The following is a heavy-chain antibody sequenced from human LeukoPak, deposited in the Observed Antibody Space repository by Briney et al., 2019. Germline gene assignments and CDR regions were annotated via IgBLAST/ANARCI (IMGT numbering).Heavy chain of an antibody. CDR1: GFTFSSYA. CDR3: ARSGGMGYYYYMDV. D-gene: IGHD1-26*01. CDR2: ISSSGSTI. Sequence: GGSLRLSCAASGFTFSSYATSWVRQAPGKGLEWVSYISSSGSTIYYADSVKGRFTISRDNAKKSLYLQMDSLRAEDTAVYYCARSGGMGYYYYMDVWGKGTTVTISS. J-gene: IGHJ6*03. V-gene: IGHV3-48*04.